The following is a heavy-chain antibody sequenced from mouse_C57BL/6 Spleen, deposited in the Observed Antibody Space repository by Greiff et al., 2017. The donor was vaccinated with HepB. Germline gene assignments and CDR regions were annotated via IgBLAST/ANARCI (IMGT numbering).Heavy chain of an antibody. Sequence: EVKLQESGPGLVKPSQSLSLTCSVTGYSITSGYYWNWIRQFPGNKLEWMGYISYDGSNNYNPSLKNRISITRDTSKNQFFLKLNSVTTEDTATYYCARRDYAFFLAYWGQGTLVTVSA. D-gene: IGHD2-4*01. CDR1: GYSITSGYY. CDR3: ARRDYAFFLAY. CDR2: ISYDGSN. V-gene: IGHV3-6*01. J-gene: IGHJ3*01.